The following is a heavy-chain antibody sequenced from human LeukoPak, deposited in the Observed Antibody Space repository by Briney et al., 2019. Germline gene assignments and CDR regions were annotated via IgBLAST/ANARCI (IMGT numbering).Heavy chain of an antibody. Sequence: ASVKVSCKASGGTFSSYDINWVRQATGQGLEWMGWMNPNSGNTGYAQKFQGRVTMTRNTSISTAYMELSSLRSDDTAVYYCARVRPRYFDWLSHYNWFDPWGQGTLVTVSS. CDR3: ARVRPRYFDWLSHYNWFDP. CDR1: GGTFSSYD. V-gene: IGHV1-8*02. CDR2: MNPNSGNT. J-gene: IGHJ5*02. D-gene: IGHD3-9*01.